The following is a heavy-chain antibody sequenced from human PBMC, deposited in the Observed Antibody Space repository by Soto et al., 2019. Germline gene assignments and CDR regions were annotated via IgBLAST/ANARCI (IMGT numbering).Heavy chain of an antibody. J-gene: IGHJ4*02. CDR2: TYYRSKWYN. CDR3: ARRFCTNGICWYFDY. CDR1: GDSVSSNTAA. V-gene: IGHV6-1*01. D-gene: IGHD2-8*01. Sequence: VQLPQSGPGLVMTSRTLSLTCAISGDSVSSNTAAWNWLGQSPSRGLEWLGRTYYRSKWYNDYAVAVNSRITINPDTSKNQFSLLLNSLTPEDTAVYYCARRFCTNGICWYFDYWGQGALVTVSS.